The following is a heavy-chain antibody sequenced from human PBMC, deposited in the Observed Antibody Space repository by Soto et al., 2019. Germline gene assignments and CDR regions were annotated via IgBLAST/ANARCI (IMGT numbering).Heavy chain of an antibody. J-gene: IGHJ6*02. CDR3: ARGQLLWFGEPHRAYGKDD. D-gene: IGHD3-10*01. CDR1: GGSISSGGYY. V-gene: IGHV4-31*03. CDR2: IYYSGST. Sequence: PSETLSLTCTVSGGSISSGGYYWSWIRQHPGKGLEWIGYIYYSGSTYYNPSLKSRVTISVDTSKNQFSLKLSSVTAADTAVYYCARGQLLWFGEPHRAYGKDDWGQGTTVTVSS.